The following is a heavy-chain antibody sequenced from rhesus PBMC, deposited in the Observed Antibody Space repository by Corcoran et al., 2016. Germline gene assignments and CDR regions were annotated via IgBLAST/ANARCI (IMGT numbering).Heavy chain of an antibody. Sequence: QLQLQESGPGLVKPSETLSLTCAVSGGSISSNYWSWIRPPPGQGLEWIGRISGSGGSTDYNPSLKSRVTISTDTSKNQFSLKLSSVTAADTAVYYCARVLRRYSGYSSGFDYWGQGVLVTVSS. CDR1: GGSISSNY. CDR2: ISGSGGST. V-gene: IGHV4-173*01. J-gene: IGHJ4*01. CDR3: ARVLRRYSGYSSGFDY. D-gene: IGHD5-24*01.